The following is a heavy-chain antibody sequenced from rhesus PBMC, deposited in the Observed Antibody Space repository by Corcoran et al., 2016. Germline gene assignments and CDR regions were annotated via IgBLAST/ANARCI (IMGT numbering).Heavy chain of an antibody. CDR3: AREWGRALYSGSWDNRFDV. CDR2: IYGWDKRT. V-gene: IGHV4S11*01. Sequence: QVQLQESGPGLVKPLETLSLTCAVSGGSLSSTYWSLIRQPHWQGLEWIGYIYGWDKRTTYKPSHKSGDTRTEDTSKRHSCLKLSSVTDADTGVYDCAREWGRALYSGSWDNRFDVWGAGVLVTVSS. D-gene: IGHD6-25*01. J-gene: IGHJ5-1*01. CDR1: GGSLSSTY.